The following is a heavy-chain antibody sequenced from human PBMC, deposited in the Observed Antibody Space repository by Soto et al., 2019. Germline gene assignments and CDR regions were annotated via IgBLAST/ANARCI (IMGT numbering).Heavy chain of an antibody. CDR1: GYTFTSYY. CDR2: INPSGGSP. CDR3: ARGGGYYDSSGYSADAFDI. D-gene: IGHD3-22*01. V-gene: IGHV1-46*01. Sequence: ASVKVSCKASGYTFTSYYMHWVRQAPGQGLEWMGIINPSGGSPSYAQKFQGRVTMTRDTSTSTVYMELSSLRSEDTAVYYCARGGGYYDSSGYSADAFDIWGQGTMVTVSS. J-gene: IGHJ3*02.